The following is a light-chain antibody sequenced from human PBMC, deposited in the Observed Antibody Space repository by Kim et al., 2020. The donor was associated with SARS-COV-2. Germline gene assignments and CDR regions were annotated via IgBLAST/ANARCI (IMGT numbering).Light chain of an antibody. V-gene: IGKV1-27*01. Sequence: DIQVAQSPSSLSASVGDRVTITCRASQGIRNYLAWYQQKPGKAPKLLIYAASTLQSGVPSRFSGSGSGTDFTLTIRFLQPEDVATYYCQKYDSVPFTFGGGTRVDIK. CDR1: QGIRNY. J-gene: IGKJ4*02. CDR2: AAS. CDR3: QKYDSVPFT.